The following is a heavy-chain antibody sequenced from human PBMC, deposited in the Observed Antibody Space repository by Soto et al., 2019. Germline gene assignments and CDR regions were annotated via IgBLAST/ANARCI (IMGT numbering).Heavy chain of an antibody. CDR3: ARERGSMIVVVDY. CDR2: IYYSGST. J-gene: IGHJ4*02. CDR1: GGSISRGGYS. V-gene: IGHV4-31*11. Sequence: SETLSLTCAVSGGSISRGGYSCSWIRQPPGKGLEWIGYIYYSGSTYYNPSLKSRVTISVDTSKNQFSLKLSSVTAADTAVYYCARERGSMIVVVDYWGQGTLVTVSS. D-gene: IGHD3-22*01.